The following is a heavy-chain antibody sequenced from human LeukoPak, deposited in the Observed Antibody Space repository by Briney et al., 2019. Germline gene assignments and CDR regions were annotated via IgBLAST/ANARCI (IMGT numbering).Heavy chain of an antibody. CDR3: ARGDYGSGSYWDRGDYYYYMDV. V-gene: IGHV1-69*06. CDR1: GGTFSSYA. Sequence: GASVKVSCKASGGTFSSYAISWVRQGPGQGLEWMGGIIPIFGTANYAQKFQGRVTITADKSTSTAYMELSSLRSEDTAVYYCARGDYGSGSYWDRGDYYYYMDVWGKGTTVTVSS. CDR2: IIPIFGTA. D-gene: IGHD3-10*01. J-gene: IGHJ6*03.